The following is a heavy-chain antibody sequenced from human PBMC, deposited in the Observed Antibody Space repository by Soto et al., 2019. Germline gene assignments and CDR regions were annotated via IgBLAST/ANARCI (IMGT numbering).Heavy chain of an antibody. D-gene: IGHD2-21*02. Sequence: SVKVSCKASGGGFSKFAINWVRQAPGQGLEWMGGIIPTLGTTDYAHKFQGRVTITADEATRTAYMELSGLRSEDTAVYYCARDDATHCGDDCYRYFYYGMDVWGQGTTVPGSS. J-gene: IGHJ6*02. CDR3: ARDDATHCGDDCYRYFYYGMDV. CDR1: GGGFSKFA. V-gene: IGHV1-69*13. CDR2: IIPTLGTT.